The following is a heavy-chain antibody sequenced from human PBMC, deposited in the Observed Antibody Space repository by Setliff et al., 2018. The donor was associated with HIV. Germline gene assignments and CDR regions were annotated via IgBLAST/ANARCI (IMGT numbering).Heavy chain of an antibody. D-gene: IGHD4-17*01. CDR1: GYNFNTDW. CDR3: ASLRGDYVGQYFYYMDV. J-gene: IGHJ6*03. V-gene: IGHV5-51*01. Sequence: GESLKISCKGPGYNFNTDWIAWVRQMPGKGLEWMGSIFPGDSDTRYSPSFQGQVTISADKSISTVYLHWGSLKASDTALYYCASLRGDYVGQYFYYMDVWGKGTTVTVTS. CDR2: IFPGDSDT.